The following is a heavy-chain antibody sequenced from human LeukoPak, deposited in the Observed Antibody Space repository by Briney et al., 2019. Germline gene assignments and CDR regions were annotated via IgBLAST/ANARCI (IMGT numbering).Heavy chain of an antibody. V-gene: IGHV3-48*03. J-gene: IGHJ6*04. CDR3: ARKDYGGYAYYYYGLDV. Sequence: GGSLRLSCAASGFTFSSYEMNWVRQAPGKGLERVSYISSSGSTKYYADSVKGRLTISRDNAKNSLYLQMNSLRAEDTAVYYCARKDYGGYAYYYYGLDVWGKGTTVTVSS. CDR2: ISSSGSTK. CDR1: GFTFSSYE. D-gene: IGHD5-12*01.